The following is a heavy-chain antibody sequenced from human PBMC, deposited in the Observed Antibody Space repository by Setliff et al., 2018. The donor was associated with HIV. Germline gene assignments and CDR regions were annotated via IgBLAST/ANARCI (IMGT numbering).Heavy chain of an antibody. D-gene: IGHD2-8*02. CDR1: GYSISSGYY. Sequence: SETLSLTCTVSGYSISSGYYWGWIRQPPGKGLEWIGSIYQTGSTNYNPSLKSRVTVSLDMSKNQFSLKLNSVTAADTAVYYCTVYNTGSSKDHYWGQGTPVTVSS. V-gene: IGHV4-38-2*02. CDR3: TVYNTGSSKDHY. CDR2: IYQTGST. J-gene: IGHJ4*02.